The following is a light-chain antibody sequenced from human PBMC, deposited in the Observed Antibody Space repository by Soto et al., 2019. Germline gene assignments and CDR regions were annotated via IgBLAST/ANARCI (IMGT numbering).Light chain of an antibody. CDR3: SSYTSSSTRG. V-gene: IGLV2-14*01. Sequence: QSVLTQPASVSGSPGQSITISCTGTSSDVGGYNYVSWYQQHTGKAPKLMIFDVSNRPSGVSNRFSGSKSGNTASLTISGLQAEDEADYYCSSYTSSSTRGFGTVTKLTVL. J-gene: IGLJ1*01. CDR1: SSDVGGYNY. CDR2: DVS.